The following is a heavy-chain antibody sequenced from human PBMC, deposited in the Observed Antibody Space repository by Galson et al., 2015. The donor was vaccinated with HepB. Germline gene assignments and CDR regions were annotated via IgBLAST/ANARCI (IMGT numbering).Heavy chain of an antibody. CDR3: ARGRGDYVLLRWSFDL. CDR2: IDPSDSYT. D-gene: IGHD4-17*01. Sequence: QSGAEVKKPGESLRISCKGSGYSFTSYWISWVRQMPGKGLEWMGRIDPSDSYTNYSPSFQGHVTISADKSISTAYLQWSSLKASDTAMYYCARGRGDYVLLRWSFDLWGRGTLVTVSS. J-gene: IGHJ2*01. CDR1: GYSFTSYW. V-gene: IGHV5-10-1*01.